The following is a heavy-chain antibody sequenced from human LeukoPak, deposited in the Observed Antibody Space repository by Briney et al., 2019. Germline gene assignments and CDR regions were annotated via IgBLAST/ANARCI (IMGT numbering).Heavy chain of an antibody. V-gene: IGHV4-4*07. CDR1: GGSISSYY. D-gene: IGHD5-12*01. Sequence: SETLSLTCTVSGGSISSYYWSWIRQPPGKGLEWIGRIYTSGSTNYNPSLKSRVTMSVDTSKNHPSLKLSSVTAADTAVYYCAKSGYSGYRGAFDIWGQGTMVTVSS. J-gene: IGHJ3*02. CDR3: AKSGYSGYRGAFDI. CDR2: IYTSGST.